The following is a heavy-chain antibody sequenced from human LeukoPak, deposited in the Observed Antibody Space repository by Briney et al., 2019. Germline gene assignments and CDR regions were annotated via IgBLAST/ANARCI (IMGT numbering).Heavy chain of an antibody. J-gene: IGHJ5*02. CDR2: ISSSSSYI. CDR3: ARGAGECSGGSCYVINWFDP. D-gene: IGHD2-15*01. Sequence: GGSLRLSCAASGFTFSSYSMNWVRQAPGKGLEWVSSISSSSSYIYYADSVKGRFTISRDNAKNSLYLQMNSLRAEDTAVYYCARGAGECSGGSCYVINWFDPWGQETLVTVSS. CDR1: GFTFSSYS. V-gene: IGHV3-21*01.